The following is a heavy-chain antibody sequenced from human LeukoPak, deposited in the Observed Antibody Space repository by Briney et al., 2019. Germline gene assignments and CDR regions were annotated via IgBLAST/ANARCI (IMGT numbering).Heavy chain of an antibody. Sequence: QPGGSLRLSCVASEFIFSDYWMSWVRPAPGKELEWVANIKQGGREEKYVGSVKGRFAISRDDAKSTLYLQMDSLSGDDTAVYYCARDNGGWFDSWGRGTLVTVSS. D-gene: IGHD3-10*01. CDR3: ARDNGGWFDS. V-gene: IGHV3-7*03. CDR1: EFIFSDYW. CDR2: IKQGGREE. J-gene: IGHJ5*01.